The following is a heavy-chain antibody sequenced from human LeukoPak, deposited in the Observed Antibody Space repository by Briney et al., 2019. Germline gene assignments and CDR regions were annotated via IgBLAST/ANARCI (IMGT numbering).Heavy chain of an antibody. Sequence: PSETLSLTCTVSGGSISSNSYYWVWLRQPPGQGLEWIVSIYYSGSTYDNPSLKSRVTISVDTYKNQFSLKLSSVTAADTAVYYCASRYCSSTSCQRRSCDYWGQGTLVTVS. V-gene: IGHV4-39*01. D-gene: IGHD2-2*01. CDR2: IYYSGST. CDR1: GGSISSNSYY. CDR3: ASRYCSSTSCQRRSCDY. J-gene: IGHJ4*02.